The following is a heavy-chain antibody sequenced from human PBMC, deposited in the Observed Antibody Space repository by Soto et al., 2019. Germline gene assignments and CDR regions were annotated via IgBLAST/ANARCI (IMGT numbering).Heavy chain of an antibody. Sequence: EVQLVESGGGLVQPGGSLRLSCAASGFTFTDYWMHWVRQAPGKGLVLVSRAKYDGITTSYADSVEGRFTISRDNAKNTVYLQMNSLRAEDTAVYYCARGIKNYYGVDVWGQGTTVTVSS. V-gene: IGHV3-74*01. CDR1: GFTFTDYW. CDR3: ARGIKNYYGVDV. J-gene: IGHJ6*02. CDR2: AKYDGITT. D-gene: IGHD2-21*01.